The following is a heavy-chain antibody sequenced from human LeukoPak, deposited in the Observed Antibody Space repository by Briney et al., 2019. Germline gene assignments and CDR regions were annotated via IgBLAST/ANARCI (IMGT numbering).Heavy chain of an antibody. V-gene: IGHV3-21*01. D-gene: IGHD5-18*01. J-gene: IGHJ4*02. CDR1: GFTFSSYS. CDR3: ARASEDTAMAPFDY. CDR2: ISSSSSYI. Sequence: GGSLRLSCAASGFTFSSYSMNWVRQAPGKGLEWVSSISSSSSYIYYADSVKGRLTISRDNAKNSLYLQMNNLRAEDTAVYYCARASEDTAMAPFDYWGQGTLVTVSS.